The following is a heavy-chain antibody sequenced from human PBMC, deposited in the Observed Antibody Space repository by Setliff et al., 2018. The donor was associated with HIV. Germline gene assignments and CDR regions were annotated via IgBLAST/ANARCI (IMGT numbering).Heavy chain of an antibody. D-gene: IGHD2-15*01. Sequence: PGGSLRLSCGASGFSFSSFAMHWVRQAPGKGLEWVSIISYDGSNVNYADSVKGRFSISRDNSKNTLYPQMNSLRPEDTAVYYCARGGADVVTVPDAAARYFDSWGQGTLVTVSS. CDR3: ARGGADVVTVPDAAARYFDS. J-gene: IGHJ4*02. V-gene: IGHV3-30*01. CDR1: GFSFSSFA. CDR2: ISYDGSNV.